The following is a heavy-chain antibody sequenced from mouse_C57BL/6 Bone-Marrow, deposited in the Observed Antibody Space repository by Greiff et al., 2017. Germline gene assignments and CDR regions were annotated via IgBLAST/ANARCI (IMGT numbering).Heavy chain of an antibody. Sequence: VQLQQPGAELVRPGTSVKLSCKASGYTFTSSWMHWVKQRPGQGLEWIGVIDPSDSYTNYNQKFKGKATLTVDTSSSTAYMQLSSLTSEDSAVYYCARRRHYDEEFAYWGQGTLVTVSA. CDR1: GYTFTSSW. CDR2: IDPSDSYT. V-gene: IGHV1-59*01. J-gene: IGHJ3*01. D-gene: IGHD2-4*01. CDR3: ARRRHYDEEFAY.